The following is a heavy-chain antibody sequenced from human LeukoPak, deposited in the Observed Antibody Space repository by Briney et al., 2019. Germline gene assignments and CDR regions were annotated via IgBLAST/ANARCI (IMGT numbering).Heavy chain of an antibody. CDR2: ISYDGSNK. J-gene: IGHJ4*02. CDR1: GFTFSGYG. CDR3: AKEGKWELGIDY. Sequence: PGGSLRLSCAASGFTFSGYGMHWVRQAPGKGLEWVAVISYDGSNKYYADSVKGRFTISRDNSKNTLYLQMNSLRAEDTAVYYCAKEGKWELGIDYWGQGTLVTVSS. D-gene: IGHD1-26*01. V-gene: IGHV3-30*18.